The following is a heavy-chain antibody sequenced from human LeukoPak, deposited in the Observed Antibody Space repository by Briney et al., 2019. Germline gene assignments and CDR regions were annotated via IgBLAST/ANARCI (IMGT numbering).Heavy chain of an antibody. CDR1: GFTFSSYA. V-gene: IGHV3-30*04. Sequence: PGRSLRLSCAASGFTFSSYAMHWVRQAPGKGLEWVAVISYDGSNKYYADSVKGRFTISRDNSKNTLHLQMNSLRAEDTAVYYCARDLGQYYDTSDNWFDPWGQGTLVTVSS. D-gene: IGHD3-22*01. CDR3: ARDLGQYYDTSDNWFDP. J-gene: IGHJ5*02. CDR2: ISYDGSNK.